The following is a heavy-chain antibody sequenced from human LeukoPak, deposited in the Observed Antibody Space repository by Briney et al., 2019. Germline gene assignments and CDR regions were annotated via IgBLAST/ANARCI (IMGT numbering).Heavy chain of an antibody. V-gene: IGHV3-23*01. CDR2: ISGSGGST. J-gene: IGHJ4*02. Sequence: GGSLRLSCAASGFTFSSYAMSWVRQAPGKGLEWVSAISGSGGSTYYADSVKGRFTISRDNSKNTLYLQMNSLRAEDTAVYYCARGIDSSSFPDYWGQGTLVTVSS. CDR1: GFTFSSYA. CDR3: ARGIDSSSFPDY. D-gene: IGHD6-13*01.